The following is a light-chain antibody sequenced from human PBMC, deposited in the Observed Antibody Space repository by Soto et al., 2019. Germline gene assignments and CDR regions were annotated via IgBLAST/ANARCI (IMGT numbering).Light chain of an antibody. CDR3: QQYNNWPKT. V-gene: IGKV3-15*01. CDR1: QSLSSN. CDR2: GAS. J-gene: IGKJ1*01. Sequence: EIVLTQSPATLSVSPGERATLSCLASQSLSSNLAWYQQKPGQAPRLLIYGASTRATGIPARFSGSGSGTEFTLTISGLQSEDFAVYYCQQYNNWPKTFGQGTKVDIK.